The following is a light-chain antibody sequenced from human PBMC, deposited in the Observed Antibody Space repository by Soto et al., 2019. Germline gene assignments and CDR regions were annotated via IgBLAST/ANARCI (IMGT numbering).Light chain of an antibody. Sequence: IQLTQSPSSLSASAGERVTITCRASQDISTYLAWYHQKSGKAPKLLIHGATTLQSGVPSRFSGSGSGTDFTLTISRLQPEDFGTYYCQQLNSYPRTFGPGTNVDIK. CDR3: QQLNSYPRT. J-gene: IGKJ3*01. V-gene: IGKV1-9*01. CDR1: QDISTY. CDR2: GAT.